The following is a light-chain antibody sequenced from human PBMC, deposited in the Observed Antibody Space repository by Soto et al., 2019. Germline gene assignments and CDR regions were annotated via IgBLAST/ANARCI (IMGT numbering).Light chain of an antibody. CDR3: GAWDSSLSVVL. Sequence: QSVLTQPPSVSAAPGEKVTISCSGSSSNIGSNYVSWYKQFPRTAPKLLIYDDNKRPSGIPDRFSGSKSGTSATLGITGLQTGDEAYYYCGAWDSSLSVVLFGGGTKVTVL. V-gene: IGLV1-51*01. J-gene: IGLJ2*01. CDR1: SSNIGSNY. CDR2: DDN.